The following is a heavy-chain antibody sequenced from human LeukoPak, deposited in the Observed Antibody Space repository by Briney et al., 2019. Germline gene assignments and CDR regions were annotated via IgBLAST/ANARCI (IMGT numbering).Heavy chain of an antibody. D-gene: IGHD3-10*01. Sequence: PSETLSLTCTVSADSISSSSYYWGWIRQPPGKGLEWIGSIYFSGSTFYNPSLRSRVTISVDTSKNQFSLKLSSVTAADTAVYYCARGLLWFGELLGIRTNRFDPWGQGTLVTVSS. CDR1: ADSISSSSYY. J-gene: IGHJ5*02. CDR3: ARGLLWFGELLGIRTNRFDP. V-gene: IGHV4-39*07. CDR2: IYFSGST.